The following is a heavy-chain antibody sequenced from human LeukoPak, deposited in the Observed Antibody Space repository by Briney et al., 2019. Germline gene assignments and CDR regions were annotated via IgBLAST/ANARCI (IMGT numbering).Heavy chain of an antibody. CDR1: GFTFSSYA. D-gene: IGHD3-22*01. Sequence: PGGSLRLSCAASGFTFSSYAMSWVRQAPGKGLEWVSAISGSGGSTYYADSVKGRFTISRDNSKNTLYLQMNSLRSEDTAVYYCARYYYETIGYYFDYWGQGTLVTVSS. CDR3: ARYYYETIGYYFDY. CDR2: ISGSGGST. J-gene: IGHJ4*02. V-gene: IGHV3-23*01.